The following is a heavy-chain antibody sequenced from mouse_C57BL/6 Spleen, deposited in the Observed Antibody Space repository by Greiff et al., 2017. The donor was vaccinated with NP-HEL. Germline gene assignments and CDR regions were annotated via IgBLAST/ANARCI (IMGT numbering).Heavy chain of an antibody. J-gene: IGHJ3*01. D-gene: IGHD2-1*01. V-gene: IGHV1-53*01. CDR2: INPSNGGT. Sequence: VQLQQSGTELVKPGASVKLSCKASGYTFTSYWMHWVKQRPGQGLEWIGNINPSNGGTNYNEKFKSKATLTVDKSSSTAYMQLSSLTSEDSAVYYCAIGVIYYGNWWFAYWGQGTLVTVSA. CDR1: GYTFTSYW. CDR3: AIGVIYYGNWWFAY.